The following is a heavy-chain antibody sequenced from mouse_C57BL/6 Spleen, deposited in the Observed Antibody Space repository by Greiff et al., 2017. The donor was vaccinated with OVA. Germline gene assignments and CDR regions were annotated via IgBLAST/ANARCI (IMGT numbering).Heavy chain of an antibody. J-gene: IGHJ2*01. V-gene: IGHV3-6*01. CDR2: ISYDGSN. Sequence: EVQLVESGPGLVKPSQSLSLTCSVTGYSITSGYYWNWIRQFPGNKLEWMGYISYDGSNNYNPSLKNRISITRDTSKNQFFLKLNSVTTEDTATYYCARVTFYYGTIDYWGQGTTLTVSS. D-gene: IGHD2-1*01. CDR1: GYSITSGYY. CDR3: ARVTFYYGTIDY.